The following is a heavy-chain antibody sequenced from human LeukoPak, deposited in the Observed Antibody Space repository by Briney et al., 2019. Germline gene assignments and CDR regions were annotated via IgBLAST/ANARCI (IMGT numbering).Heavy chain of an antibody. CDR2: IYYIRNT. Sequence: KASETLSLTCTVSGASVGSAGYYWSWIRQPPGGGLGWIGYIYYIRNTNYNPSLKSRVTMSLDPSENQFSLKLNSVTAADTAVYYCARTQSQSGSYRYYFGYWGQGTLVTVSS. CDR3: ARTQSQSGSYRYYFGY. J-gene: IGHJ4*02. V-gene: IGHV4-61*08. D-gene: IGHD1-26*01. CDR1: GASVGSAGYY.